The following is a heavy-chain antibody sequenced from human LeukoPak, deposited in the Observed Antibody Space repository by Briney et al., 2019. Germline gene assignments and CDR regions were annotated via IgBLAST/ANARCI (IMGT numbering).Heavy chain of an antibody. CDR3: AKQSAGSATWYSLHYDF. V-gene: IGHV3-23*01. CDR2: VDGGGGGT. D-gene: IGHD6-13*01. CDR1: GFTLSSYA. Sequence: PGGSLRLSCAASGFTLSSYAMTWVRQAPGRGLEWVSSVDGGGGGTYYADSVKGRFTISRDNSKDTLCLQMNGLRAEDTAVYFCAKQSAGSATWYSLHYDFWGQGTLVTVSS. J-gene: IGHJ4*02.